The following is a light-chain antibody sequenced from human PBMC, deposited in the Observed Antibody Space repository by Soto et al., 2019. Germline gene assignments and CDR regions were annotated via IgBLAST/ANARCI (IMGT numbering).Light chain of an antibody. J-gene: IGKJ1*01. V-gene: IGKV3-15*01. CDR1: QRISNY. CDR3: QQYNNWPPT. Sequence: ERVMTQSPATLSVSPGERATLSCSASQRISNYLAWYQQKPGQAPRLLISGASTRATGIPARFSGSGSGTEFTLTISSLQSEDFGVYYCQQYNNWPPTFGQGTKVEV. CDR2: GAS.